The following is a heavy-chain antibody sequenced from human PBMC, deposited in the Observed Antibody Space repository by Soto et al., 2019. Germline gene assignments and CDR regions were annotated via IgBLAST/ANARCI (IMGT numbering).Heavy chain of an antibody. J-gene: IGHJ4*02. V-gene: IGHV4-31*03. D-gene: IGHD3-22*01. Sequence: SETLSLTCTVFGGSISSGGYSWTWIRQHPGKGLEWIGYIYYSGSTYYKPSLKSRVTISVDTSKNQLSLKLSSVTAADTAVYYCARASGITYYYDSSGYYPFDYWGQGTLVTISS. CDR2: IYYSGST. CDR1: GGSISSGGYS. CDR3: ARASGITYYYDSSGYYPFDY.